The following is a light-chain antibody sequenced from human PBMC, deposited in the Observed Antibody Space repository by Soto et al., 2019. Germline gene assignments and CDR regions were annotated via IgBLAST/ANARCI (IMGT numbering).Light chain of an antibody. J-gene: IGKJ1*01. CDR3: QQYNNYLST. CDR1: QSVSSS. CDR2: RAS. Sequence: ITHTPATLSLSPVARPTLSYRASQSVSSSLAWYQQKPGQAPRLLIYRASSVASGISSRFSGSGSGTEFTLTISSLQSEDFAAYYCQQYNNYLSTFGQGTKVDIK. V-gene: IGKV3-15*01.